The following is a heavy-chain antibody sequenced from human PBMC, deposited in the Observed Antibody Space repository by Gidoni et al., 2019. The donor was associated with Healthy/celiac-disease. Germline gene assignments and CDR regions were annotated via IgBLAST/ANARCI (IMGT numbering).Heavy chain of an antibody. CDR1: GVTFNSYA. CDR3: AKDFGYSNPFDY. V-gene: IGHV3-23*01. CDR2: ISSSGGST. D-gene: IGHD4-4*01. J-gene: IGHJ4*02. Sequence: EVLLLDSGGGLVQPRGSLSLSCAASGVTFNSYAMSWVRQAPGKGLEWGSAISSSGGSTYYAGYVKGRFTISRDNSKNTLYLQMNSLRAEDTAVYYCAKDFGYSNPFDYWGQGTLVTVSS.